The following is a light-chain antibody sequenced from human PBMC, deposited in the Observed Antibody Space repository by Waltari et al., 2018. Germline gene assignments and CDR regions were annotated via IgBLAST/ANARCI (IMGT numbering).Light chain of an antibody. CDR3: SSYASSTTPL. Sequence: QSALTQPASVSGAPGQSITISCTGTSRAVGGYNYVSWYQQHPGKDPKLMIFDVSDRPAGVSNRFSGSKSGNPASLTISGLQVEDEADDYGSSYASSTTPLFGGGTKLTVL. CDR2: DVS. V-gene: IGLV2-14*03. J-gene: IGLJ3*02. CDR1: SRAVGGYNY.